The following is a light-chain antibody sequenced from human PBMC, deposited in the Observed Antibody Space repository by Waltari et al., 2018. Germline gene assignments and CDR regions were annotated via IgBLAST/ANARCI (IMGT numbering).Light chain of an antibody. Sequence: QSALTQAASVSGSPGQSITISFAGTSSDFGDYKYVSWYQQHPGKATKLLIYDVTKRPSGVPIRFSGAKSASTASLTISGLQAEDEADYYCCSYAGSATPVLFGGGTKLTVL. J-gene: IGLJ2*01. V-gene: IGLV2-23*02. CDR1: SSDFGDYKY. CDR3: CSYAGSATPVL. CDR2: DVT.